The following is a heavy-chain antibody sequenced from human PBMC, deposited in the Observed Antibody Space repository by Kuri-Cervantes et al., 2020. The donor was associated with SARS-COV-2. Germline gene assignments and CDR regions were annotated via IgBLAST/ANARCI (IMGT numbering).Heavy chain of an antibody. Sequence: GGSLRLSCAVSGFTFNNHAMYWVRQAPGKGLEWVAVNSDDGRKKYYRDSVKGRFTISRDTSKNTVYLQMNSLRPDDTGVYFCARVLVRAFYYFYAVDVWGQGTTVTVSS. V-gene: IGHV3-30*04. CDR3: ARVLVRAFYYFYAVDV. CDR2: NSDDGRKK. J-gene: IGHJ6*02. D-gene: IGHD2-21*01. CDR1: GFTFNNHA.